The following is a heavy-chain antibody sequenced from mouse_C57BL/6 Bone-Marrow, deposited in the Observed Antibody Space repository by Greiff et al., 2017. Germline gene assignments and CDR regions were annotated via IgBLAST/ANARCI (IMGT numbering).Heavy chain of an antibody. D-gene: IGHD2-4*01. CDR3: ARQGDYDYDRRYFDY. V-gene: IGHV1-39*01. CDR2: INPNYGTT. J-gene: IGHJ2*01. CDR1: GYSFTDYN. Sequence: EVKLMESGPELVKPGASVKISCKASGYSFTDYNMNWVKQSNGKSLEWIGVINPNYGTTSYNQKFKGKATLTVDQSSSTAYMQLNSLTSEDSAVYYCARQGDYDYDRRYFDYWGQGTTLTVSS.